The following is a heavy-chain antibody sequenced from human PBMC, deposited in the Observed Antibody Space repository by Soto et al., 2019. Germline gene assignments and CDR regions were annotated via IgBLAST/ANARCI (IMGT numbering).Heavy chain of an antibody. V-gene: IGHV3-30*03. J-gene: IGHJ4*02. CDR1: GFTFSSYG. CDR3: ATHDYYDSSGYPYYFDY. Sequence: QVQLVESGGGVVQPGGSLRLSCAASGFTFSSYGMHWVRQAPGKGLEWVAVISYDGSNKYYADSVKGRFTISRDNSKNTLYLQMNSLRAEDTAVYYCATHDYYDSSGYPYYFDYWGQGTLVTVSS. D-gene: IGHD3-22*01. CDR2: ISYDGSNK.